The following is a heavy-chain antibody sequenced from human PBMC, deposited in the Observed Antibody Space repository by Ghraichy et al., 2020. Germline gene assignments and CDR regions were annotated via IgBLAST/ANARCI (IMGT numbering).Heavy chain of an antibody. CDR2: IYYSGST. CDR3: ARYSDVGRLLDY. Sequence: SETLSLTCTVSGGSISSGGYYWSWIRQHPGKGLEWIGYIYYSGSTYYNPSLKSRVTISVDTSKNQFSLKLSSVTAADTAVYYCARYSDVGRLLDYWGQGTLVTVSS. D-gene: IGHD2-21*01. J-gene: IGHJ4*02. CDR1: GGSISSGGYY. V-gene: IGHV4-31*03.